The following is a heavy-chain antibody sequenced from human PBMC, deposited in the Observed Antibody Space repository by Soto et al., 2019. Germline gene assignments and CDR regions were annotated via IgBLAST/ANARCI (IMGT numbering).Heavy chain of an antibody. CDR1: GGSFTSNNW. Sequence: SETLSLTCAVSGGSFTSNNWWTWFRQPPGQGLEWIGEIYRTGSTIYNPSLKSRVTISLDKSENQFSLKVTSLTAADTAVYYCASRDPGTSVDYWGQGTLVTVSS. CDR2: IYRTGST. CDR3: ASRDPGTSVDY. D-gene: IGHD1-7*01. V-gene: IGHV4-4*02. J-gene: IGHJ4*02.